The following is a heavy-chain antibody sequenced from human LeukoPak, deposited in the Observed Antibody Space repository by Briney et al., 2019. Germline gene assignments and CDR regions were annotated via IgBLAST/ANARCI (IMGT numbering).Heavy chain of an antibody. J-gene: IGHJ4*02. CDR2: ITASGTAM. V-gene: IGHV3-48*02. D-gene: IGHD1-26*01. CDR1: GFTFSSYS. CDR3: ASSGSYRFDY. Sequence: GGSLRLSCAASGFTFSSYSMNWVRQAPGKGLEWVSHITASGTAMFYADSVKGRFTISRDNAKNSLYLQMNSLRDEDTAVNYCASSGSYRFDYWGQGTLVTVSS.